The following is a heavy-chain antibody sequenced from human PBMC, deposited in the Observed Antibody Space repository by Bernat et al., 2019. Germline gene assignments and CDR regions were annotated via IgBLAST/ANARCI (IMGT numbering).Heavy chain of an antibody. J-gene: IGHJ4*02. D-gene: IGHD2-15*01. V-gene: IGHV3-33*01. CDR1: GFTFSSYG. CDR3: ARNPPYCSGGSCYDDPYYFDY. CDR2: IWYDGSNK. Sequence: QVQLVESGGGVVQPGRSLRLSCAASGFTFSSYGMHWVRQAPGKGLEWVAVIWYDGSNKYYADSVKGRFTISRDNSKNTLYLQMNSLRAEDTAVYYCARNPPYCSGGSCYDDPYYFDYWGQGTLVTVSS.